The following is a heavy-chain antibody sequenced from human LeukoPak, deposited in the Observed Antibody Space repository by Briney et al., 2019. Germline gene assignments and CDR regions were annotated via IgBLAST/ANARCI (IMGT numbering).Heavy chain of an antibody. CDR3: TRMNYVSSGWGAPFDY. J-gene: IGHJ4*02. V-gene: IGHV3-7*01. CDR2: IKQDGSVK. D-gene: IGHD1-7*01. CDR1: GLSFSDHW. Sequence: GGSLRLSCAASGLSFSDHWMTWVRHPPGKGLEWVATIKQDGSVKYYLDSVKGRFTISRDNSKNTLYLQMNSLRAEDTAVYYCTRMNYVSSGWGAPFDYWGQGTLVTVSS.